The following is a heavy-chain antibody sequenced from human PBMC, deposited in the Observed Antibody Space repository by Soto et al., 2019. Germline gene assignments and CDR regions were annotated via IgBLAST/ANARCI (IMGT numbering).Heavy chain of an antibody. Sequence: QVQLQQWGAGLLKPSETLSLTCAVYGGSFSGYYWSWIRQPPGKGLEWIGEINHSGSTNYNPSLKSRFTISVDTSKNQFSLKLSSVTAADTAVYYCARGRLLRFHAPYYMDVWGKGTTVTVSS. CDR3: ARGRLLRFHAPYYMDV. J-gene: IGHJ6*03. V-gene: IGHV4-34*01. D-gene: IGHD3-3*01. CDR2: INHSGST. CDR1: GGSFSGYY.